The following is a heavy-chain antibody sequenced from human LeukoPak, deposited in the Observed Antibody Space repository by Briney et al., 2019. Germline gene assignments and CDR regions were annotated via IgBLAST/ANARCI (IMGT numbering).Heavy chain of an antibody. CDR1: GYTFTSYG. D-gene: IGHD3-10*01. J-gene: IGHJ6*02. V-gene: IGHV1-18*01. CDR3: ARGVSWFGELLSYYYGMDV. Sequence: ASVKVSCKASGYTFTSYGISWVRQAPGQGLEWMGWISAYNGNTNYAQKLQGRVTMTTDTPTSTAYMELRSLRSDDTAVYYCARGVSWFGELLSYYYGMDVWGQGTTVTVSS. CDR2: ISAYNGNT.